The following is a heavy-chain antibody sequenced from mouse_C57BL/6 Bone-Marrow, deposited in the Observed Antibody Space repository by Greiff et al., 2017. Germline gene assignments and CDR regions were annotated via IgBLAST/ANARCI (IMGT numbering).Heavy chain of an antibody. CDR1: GFTFSDYY. V-gene: IGHV5-12*01. CDR2: ISNGGGST. D-gene: IGHD4-1*01. Sequence: EVKLMESGGGLVQPGGSLTLSCAASGFTFSDYYMYWVRQTPEKRLEWVAYISNGGGSTYYPDTVKGRFTISRDNAKNTLYLQMSRLKSEDTAMYYCARGGTGTIAYWGQGTLVTVSA. CDR3: ARGGTGTIAY. J-gene: IGHJ3*01.